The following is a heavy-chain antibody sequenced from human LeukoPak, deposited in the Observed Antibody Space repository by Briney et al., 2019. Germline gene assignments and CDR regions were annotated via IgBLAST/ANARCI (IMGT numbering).Heavy chain of an antibody. V-gene: IGHV1-8*01. CDR2: MNPNSGNT. J-gene: IGHJ4*02. D-gene: IGHD1-26*01. CDR1: GYTFTSYD. CDR3: ATVFFGSGSYGGGGYYFDY. Sequence: ASVKVSCKASGYTFTSYDINWVRQTTGQGLEWMGWMNPNSGNTGYAQKFQGRVTMTRNTSISTAYMELSSLRSEDTAVYYCATVFFGSGSYGGGGYYFDYWGQGTLVTVSS.